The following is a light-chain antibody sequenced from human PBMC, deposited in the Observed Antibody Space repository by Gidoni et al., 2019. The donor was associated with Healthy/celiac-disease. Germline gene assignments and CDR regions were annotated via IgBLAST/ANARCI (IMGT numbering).Light chain of an antibody. J-gene: IGKJ2*01. CDR3: QQYNNWLYT. V-gene: IGKV3-15*01. CDR1: QSVSSN. CDR2: GAS. Sequence: IVMTQSPATLSVSPGERATLSCRASQSVSSNLAWYQQKPGQAPRRLIYGASTRATGIPARFSGSGSGTEFTLTISSLQSEDFAVYYCQQYNNWLYTFXXXTKLEIK.